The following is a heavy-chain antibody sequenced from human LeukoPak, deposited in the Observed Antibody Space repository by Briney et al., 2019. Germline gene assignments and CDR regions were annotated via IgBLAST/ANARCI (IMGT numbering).Heavy chain of an antibody. D-gene: IGHD3-9*01. J-gene: IGHJ5*02. CDR3: ARGLRYFDWLLSWFDP. CDR2: INHSGST. Sequence: SETLSLTCAVYGGSFSGYYWSWIRQPPGKGLEWIGEINHSGSTNYNPSLKSRVTISVGTSKNQFSLKLSSVTAADTAVYYCARGLRYFDWLLSWFDPWGQGTLVTVSS. CDR1: GGSFSGYY. V-gene: IGHV4-34*01.